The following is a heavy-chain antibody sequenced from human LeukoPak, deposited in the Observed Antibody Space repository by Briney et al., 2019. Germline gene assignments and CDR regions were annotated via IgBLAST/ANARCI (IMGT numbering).Heavy chain of an antibody. CDR3: ARDKGLPQAFDI. Sequence: SETLSLTCAVSGGSISSNNWWSWVRQPPGKGLEWIGEIYHGGNTNYNPSLESRVTISVDTSKNQFSLKLTSVTAADTAVYYCARDKGLPQAFDIWGQGTMVTVSS. D-gene: IGHD5/OR15-5a*01. CDR2: IYHGGNT. V-gene: IGHV4-4*02. J-gene: IGHJ3*02. CDR1: GGSISSNNW.